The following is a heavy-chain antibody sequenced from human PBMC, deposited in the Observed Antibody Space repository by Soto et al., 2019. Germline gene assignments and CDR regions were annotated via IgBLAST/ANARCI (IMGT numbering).Heavy chain of an antibody. CDR2: ISGSGDYT. CDR1: GFTFSSYA. Sequence: EVQMLESGGGLVQPGGSLRLSCAASGFTFSSYALTWVRQAPGKGLEWVSSISGSGDYTRYTDSVKGRFTITRDNAKNTLFLQMRGLRADDKALYYCGEDPCGGYFGDFDFWGQGTMVTVSS. J-gene: IGHJ3*01. CDR3: GEDPCGGYFGDFDF. V-gene: IGHV3-23*01. D-gene: IGHD2-21*02.